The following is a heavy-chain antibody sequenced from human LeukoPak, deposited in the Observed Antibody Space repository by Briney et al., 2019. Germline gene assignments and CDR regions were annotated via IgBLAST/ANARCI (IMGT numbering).Heavy chain of an antibody. CDR1: GVSISSYY. J-gene: IGHJ4*02. CDR3: ARGYCNGGSCYPYYFDY. V-gene: IGHV4-59*01. Sequence: SETLSLTCTVSGVSISSYYWSWIRQPPGKGLEWIGYIYYSGSTNYNPSLKSRVTISVDTSKNQFSLKLSSVTAADTAVYYCARGYCNGGSCYPYYFDYWGQGTLVTVSS. D-gene: IGHD2-15*01. CDR2: IYYSGST.